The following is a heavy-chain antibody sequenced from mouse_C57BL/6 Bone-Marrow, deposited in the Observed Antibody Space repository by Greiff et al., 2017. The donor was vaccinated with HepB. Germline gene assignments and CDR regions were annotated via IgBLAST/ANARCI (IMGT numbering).Heavy chain of an antibody. J-gene: IGHJ1*03. CDR2: IDPEDGET. Sequence: VQLQQSGAELVKPGASVKLSCTASGFNIKDYYMHWVKQRTEQGLEWIGRIDPEDGETKYVPKFQGKATITADTSSNTAYLQLSSLTSEDTAVYYCARGYYGSSYDWYFDVWGTGTTVTVSS. CDR1: GFNIKDYY. D-gene: IGHD1-1*01. V-gene: IGHV14-2*01. CDR3: ARGYYGSSYDWYFDV.